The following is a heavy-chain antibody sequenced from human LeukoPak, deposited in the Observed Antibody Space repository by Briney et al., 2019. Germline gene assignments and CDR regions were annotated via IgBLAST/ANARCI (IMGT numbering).Heavy chain of an antibody. J-gene: IGHJ4*02. CDR1: GYTFTSYG. CDR3: ARVESRYDYVWGSYRYIEDY. D-gene: IGHD3-16*02. CDR2: ISAYNGNT. Sequence: ASVTVSCKASGYTFTSYGISWVRQAPGQGLEWMGWISAYNGNTNYAQKLQGRVTMTTDTSTSTAYMELRSLRSDDTAVYYCARVESRYDYVWGSYRYIEDYWGQGTLVTVSS. V-gene: IGHV1-18*01.